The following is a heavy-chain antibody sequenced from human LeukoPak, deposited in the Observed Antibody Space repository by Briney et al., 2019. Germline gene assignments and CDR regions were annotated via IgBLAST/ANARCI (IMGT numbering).Heavy chain of an antibody. V-gene: IGHV4-4*07. Sequence: SETLSLTCTVFGGYISDYYWTWIRQSAGKGLEWVGRVQISENNNYNPSLRSRVTLSLDTSKNQFSLRLTSVTAADTAIYYCARESVAAGTRWFDYWGQGTLVTVSS. D-gene: IGHD6-13*01. CDR1: GGYISDYY. CDR3: ARESVAAGTRWFDY. J-gene: IGHJ4*02. CDR2: VQISENN.